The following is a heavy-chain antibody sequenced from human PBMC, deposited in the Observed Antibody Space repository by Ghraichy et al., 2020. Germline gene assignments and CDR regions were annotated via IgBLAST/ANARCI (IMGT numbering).Heavy chain of an antibody. Sequence: SETLSLTCAVYGGSFSGYYWSWIRQPPGKGLEWIGEINHSGSTNYNPSLKSRVTISVDTSKNQFSLKLSSVTAADTAVYYCARVTYSSSWYIPSPSGWFDPWGQGTLVTVSS. J-gene: IGHJ5*02. CDR1: GGSFSGYY. V-gene: IGHV4-34*01. D-gene: IGHD6-13*01. CDR3: ARVTYSSSWYIPSPSGWFDP. CDR2: INHSGST.